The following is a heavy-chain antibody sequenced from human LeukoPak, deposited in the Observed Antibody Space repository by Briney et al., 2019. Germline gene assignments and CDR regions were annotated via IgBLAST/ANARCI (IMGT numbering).Heavy chain of an antibody. CDR2: INRSGST. CDR1: GGSFSGYY. Sequence: SETLSLTCAVYGGSFSGYYWSWIRQPPGKGLEWIGEINRSGSTNYNPSLKSGVTISVDTSKNQFSLKLSSVTAADTAVYYCARLVAGSSSSEVVVAATYYFDYWGQGTLVTVSS. D-gene: IGHD2-15*01. J-gene: IGHJ4*02. V-gene: IGHV4-34*01. CDR3: ARLVAGSSSSEVVVAATYYFDY.